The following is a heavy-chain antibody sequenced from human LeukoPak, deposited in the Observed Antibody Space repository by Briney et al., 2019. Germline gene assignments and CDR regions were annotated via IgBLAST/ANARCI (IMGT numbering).Heavy chain of an antibody. J-gene: IGHJ6*02. CDR1: GFTFSSYG. V-gene: IGHV3-30*03. CDR3: ARNNGMDV. Sequence: GGSLRLSCAASGFTFSSYGMHWVRQAPGKGLEWVAVISYDGSNKYYADSVKGRFTISKDNAKNSLYLQMNSLRAEDTALYHCARNNGMDVWGQGTTVIVSS. CDR2: ISYDGSNK.